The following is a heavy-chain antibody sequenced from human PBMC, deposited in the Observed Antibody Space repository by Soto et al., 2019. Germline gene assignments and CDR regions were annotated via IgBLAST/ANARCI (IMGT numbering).Heavy chain of an antibody. CDR2: IYYSGST. D-gene: IGHD3-22*01. CDR1: GGSVDRGDYY. CDR3: ARSVDYYDSSGYYRYNWFDP. V-gene: IGHV4-30-4*01. Sequence: SETLSLTCTVSGGSVDRGDYYWSWIRQPPGKGLEWIGYIYYSGSTYYNPSLKSRVTISVDTSKNQFSLRLSSVTAADTAVYYCARSVDYYDSSGYYRYNWFDPWGQGTLVTVSS. J-gene: IGHJ5*02.